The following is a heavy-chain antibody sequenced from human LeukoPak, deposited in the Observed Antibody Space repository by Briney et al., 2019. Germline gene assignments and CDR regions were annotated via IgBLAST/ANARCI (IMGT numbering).Heavy chain of an antibody. CDR2: ISSNGGNR. V-gene: IGHV3-64D*06. CDR1: GFSFRSYA. J-gene: IGHJ3*02. CDR3: MKLEYYYDSSGYCLRGNCFDI. Sequence: PGGSLRLSCSASGFSFRSYAMHWVRQAPGKGLEYGSAISSNGGNRLYADSVTARFTISRDNSKNTLNLQTSSLRAEDTAMYVCMKLEYYYDSSGYCLRGNCFDIWGQGTMVTVSS. D-gene: IGHD3-22*01.